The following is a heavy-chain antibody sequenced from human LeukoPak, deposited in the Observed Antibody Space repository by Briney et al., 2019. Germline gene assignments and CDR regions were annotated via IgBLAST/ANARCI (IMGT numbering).Heavy chain of an antibody. J-gene: IGHJ4*02. CDR3: ARCTAMVYDY. Sequence: GGSLRLSCAAPGFTVSSNYMSWVRQAPGKGLEWVSVIYSGGSTYYADSVKGRFTISRDNSKNTLYLQMNSLRAEDTAVYYCARCTAMVYDYWGQGTLVTVSS. V-gene: IGHV3-53*01. D-gene: IGHD5-18*01. CDR2: IYSGGST. CDR1: GFTVSSNY.